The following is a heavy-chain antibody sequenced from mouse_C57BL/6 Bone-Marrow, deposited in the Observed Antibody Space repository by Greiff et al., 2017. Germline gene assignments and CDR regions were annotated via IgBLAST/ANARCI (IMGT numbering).Heavy chain of an antibody. V-gene: IGHV1-64*01. CDR3: AGYYCYYAMDY. CDR2: IHPNSGST. J-gene: IGHJ4*01. CDR1: GYTFTSYW. Sequence: QVQLQQPGAELVKPGASVKLSCKASGYTFTSYWMHWVKQRPGQGLEWIGMIHPNSGSTNYNEKFKSKATLTVDKTSSTAYMQLSSLTSEDSAVYYCAGYYCYYAMDYWGQGTSVTVSS. D-gene: IGHD1-2*01.